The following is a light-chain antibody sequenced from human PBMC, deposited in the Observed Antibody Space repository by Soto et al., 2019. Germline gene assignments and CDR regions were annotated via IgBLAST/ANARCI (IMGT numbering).Light chain of an antibody. CDR3: QHYNSYGT. CDR2: AAS. CDR1: QSIGSY. V-gene: IGKV1-5*01. J-gene: IGKJ1*01. Sequence: DIQMTQSPSSLSASVGDRVTITCRASQSIGSYLNWYQQKPGKAPNLLIYAASSLQTGVPSRFSGSGSGTEFTLTISSLQPDDFATYYCQHYNSYGTFGQGTKVDIK.